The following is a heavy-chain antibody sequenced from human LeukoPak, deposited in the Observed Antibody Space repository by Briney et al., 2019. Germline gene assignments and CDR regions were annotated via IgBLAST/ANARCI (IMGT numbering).Heavy chain of an antibody. D-gene: IGHD3-22*01. CDR3: AKDPEEPYYYDSSGALDY. V-gene: IGHV3-23*01. J-gene: IGHJ4*02. CDR1: GFTFSSYA. Sequence: GGSLRLSCAASGFTFSSYAMSWVRQAPGKGLEWVSAISGSGGSTYYAVSVKGRFTISRDNSKNTLYLQMNSLRAEDTAVYYCAKDPEEPYYYDSSGALDYWGQGTLVTVSS. CDR2: ISGSGGST.